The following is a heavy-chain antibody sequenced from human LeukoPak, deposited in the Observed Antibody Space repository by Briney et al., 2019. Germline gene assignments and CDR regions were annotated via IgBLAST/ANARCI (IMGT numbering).Heavy chain of an antibody. V-gene: IGHV4-34*01. CDR1: GGSFSGYY. Sequence: KPSETLSLTCAVYGGSFSGYYWSWIRQPPGKGLEWIGEINHSGSTNYNPSLKSRVTISVDTPKNQFSLKLSSVTAADTAVYYCARSAMDIRLFDYCGQGTLVTVSS. CDR2: INHSGST. J-gene: IGHJ4*02. D-gene: IGHD5-12*01. CDR3: ARSAMDIRLFDY.